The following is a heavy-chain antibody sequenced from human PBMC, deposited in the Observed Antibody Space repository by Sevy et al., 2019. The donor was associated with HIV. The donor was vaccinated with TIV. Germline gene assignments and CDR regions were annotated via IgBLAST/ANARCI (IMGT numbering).Heavy chain of an antibody. CDR3: ARDGDGYNPQYYYYHYGMDV. V-gene: IGHV1-2*02. CDR1: GYTFTGYY. D-gene: IGHD5-12*01. Sequence: ASVKVSCKASGYTFTGYYMLWVRQAPGQGLEWMGWINPNSGGTNYAQKFQGRVTMTRDTSISTAYMELSRLRSDDTAVYYCARDGDGYNPQYYYYHYGMDVWGQGTTVTVSS. CDR2: INPNSGGT. J-gene: IGHJ6*02.